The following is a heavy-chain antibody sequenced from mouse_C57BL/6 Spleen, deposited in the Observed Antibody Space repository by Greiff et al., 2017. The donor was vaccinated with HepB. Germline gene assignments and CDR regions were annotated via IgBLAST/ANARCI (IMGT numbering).Heavy chain of an antibody. J-gene: IGHJ2*01. CDR3: ARWGTGRAFDY. CDR1: GYTFTSYT. D-gene: IGHD4-1*01. Sequence: QVQLKQSGAELARPGASVKMSCKASGYTFTSYTMHWAKQRPGQGLEWIGYINPSSGYTKYNQKFKDKATLTADKSSSTAYMQLSSLTSEDSAVYYCARWGTGRAFDYWGQGTTLTVSS. CDR2: INPSSGYT. V-gene: IGHV1-4*01.